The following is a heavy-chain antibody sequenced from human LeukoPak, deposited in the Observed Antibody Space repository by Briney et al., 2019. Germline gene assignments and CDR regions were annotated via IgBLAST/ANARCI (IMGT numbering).Heavy chain of an antibody. CDR3: AKDLGPGSY. Sequence: GGSLRLSCAASGFTFRNYGMSWVRQAPGKGLEWVSGISDSGFNTYYADSVKGRFTISRDNSKNTLYLQMNSLRAEDTAVYYCAKDLGPGSYWGQGTLVTVSS. CDR1: GFTFRNYG. CDR2: ISDSGFNT. D-gene: IGHD3-10*01. J-gene: IGHJ4*02. V-gene: IGHV3-23*01.